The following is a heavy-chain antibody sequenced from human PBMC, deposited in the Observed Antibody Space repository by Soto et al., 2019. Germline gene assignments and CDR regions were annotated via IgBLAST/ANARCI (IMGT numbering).Heavy chain of an antibody. D-gene: IGHD3-10*01. CDR1: GFTFSDSW. J-gene: IGHJ4*02. CDR3: ARGKAGADY. CDR2: VKQDGSKK. V-gene: IGHV3-7*03. Sequence: EVQLVESGGGLVQPGGSLRLSCAASGFTFSDSWMGWVRQAPGKGLEWVANVKQDGSKKNYVDSVKGRFTISRDNAKNSLSLQMNSLRVEDTAVYYCARGKAGADYWGQGTLVSVSS.